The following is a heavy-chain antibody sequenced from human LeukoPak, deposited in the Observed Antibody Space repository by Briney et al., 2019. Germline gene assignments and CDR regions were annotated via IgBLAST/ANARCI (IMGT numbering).Heavy chain of an antibody. D-gene: IGHD4-23*01. V-gene: IGHV4-59*02. CDR1: GGSVNSHY. J-gene: IGHJ6*02. CDR3: ASILYGGNSMDV. CDR2: IYYTGSA. Sequence: SETLSLTCTVFGGSVNSHYWSWIRQPPGKGLELIGFIYYTGSASNNPSLKSRVTISVDTSKNQFSLKLNSVTAADTAVYYCASILYGGNSMDVWGQGTTVTVSS.